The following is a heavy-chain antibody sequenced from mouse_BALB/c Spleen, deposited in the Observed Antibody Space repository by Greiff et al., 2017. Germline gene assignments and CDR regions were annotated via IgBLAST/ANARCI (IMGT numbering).Heavy chain of an antibody. D-gene: IGHD2-3*01. Sequence: VQLQQSGAELARPGASVTLSCKASGYTFTSYWMQWVKQRPGQGLEWIGAIYPGDGDTRYTQKFKGKATLTADKSSSTAYMQLSSLASEDSAVYYCARRFDGYYVDYAIDYWGQGTSVTVSS. CDR1: GYTFTSYW. CDR2: IYPGDGDT. J-gene: IGHJ4*01. V-gene: IGHV1-87*01. CDR3: ARRFDGYYVDYAIDY.